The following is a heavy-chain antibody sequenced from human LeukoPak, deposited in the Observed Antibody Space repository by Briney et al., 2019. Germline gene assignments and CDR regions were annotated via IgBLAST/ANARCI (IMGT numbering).Heavy chain of an antibody. CDR1: GFSFSTYG. V-gene: IGHV3-23*01. Sequence: GGSTRLSCTASGFSFSTYGMSWFRQAPGKGLEWVSAISGSGGTTYYADSVKGRFTISRDNSKNTLYLQMNSLRAEDTAVYYCAKLGSDYVWGSYRPRWFDPWGQGTLVTVSS. CDR3: AKLGSDYVWGSYRPRWFDP. D-gene: IGHD3-16*02. J-gene: IGHJ5*02. CDR2: ISGSGGTT.